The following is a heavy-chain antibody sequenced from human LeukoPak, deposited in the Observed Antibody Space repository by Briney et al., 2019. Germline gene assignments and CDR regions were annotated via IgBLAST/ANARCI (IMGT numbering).Heavy chain of an antibody. CDR3: ARDIVDYGGNSQFDY. CDR1: GGSISSGGYY. V-gene: IGHV4-31*03. CDR2: IYYSGST. Sequence: KPSQNLSLTCTVSGGSISSGGYYWSWIRQHPGKGLEWIGYIYYSGSTYYNPSLKSRVTISVDTSKNQFSLKLSSVTAADTAVYYCARDIVDYGGNSQFDYWGQGTLVTVSS. D-gene: IGHD4-23*01. J-gene: IGHJ4*02.